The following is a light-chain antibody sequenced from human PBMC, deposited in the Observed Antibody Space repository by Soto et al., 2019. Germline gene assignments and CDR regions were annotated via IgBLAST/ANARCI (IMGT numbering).Light chain of an antibody. CDR1: SSDIGSYNL. V-gene: IGLV2-23*02. J-gene: IGLJ3*02. CDR3: CSHAGIRV. Sequence: QSALTQPASVSGSPGQSITISCTGTSSDIGSYNLVSWYQHHPGKAPKVLIYEVSKRPSGVSDRFSGSKPGNTASLTISGLRAEDEADYFCCSHAGIRVFGGGTKLTVL. CDR2: EVS.